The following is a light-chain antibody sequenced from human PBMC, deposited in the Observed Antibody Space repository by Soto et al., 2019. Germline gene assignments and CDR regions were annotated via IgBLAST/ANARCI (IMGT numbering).Light chain of an antibody. J-gene: IGLJ1*01. CDR3: AAWDASLNGYV. CDR2: NNN. CDR1: SSNIGTNA. Sequence: QSVLTQPPSASGTPGQRVTISCSGGSSNIGTNAVNWYQQLPGTAPKLLIYNNNQRPSGVPDRFSGSKSGTSASLAISGLQSEDKADYYCAAWDASLNGYVFGTVTKLTVL. V-gene: IGLV1-44*01.